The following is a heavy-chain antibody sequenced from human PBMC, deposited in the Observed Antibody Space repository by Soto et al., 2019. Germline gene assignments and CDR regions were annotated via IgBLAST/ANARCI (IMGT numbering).Heavy chain of an antibody. J-gene: IGHJ6*02. D-gene: IGHD2-15*01. Sequence: EGSLRLSCAASGFTFSSYAMHWVRQAPGKGLEWVAVISYDGSNKYYADSVKGRFTISRDNSKNTLYLQMNSLRAEDTAVYYRRREVFRERSGGSGDYYYGMDVWGQGTTVTVSS. CDR2: ISYDGSNK. V-gene: IGHV3-30-3*01. CDR3: RREVFRERSGGSGDYYYGMDV. CDR1: GFTFSSYA.